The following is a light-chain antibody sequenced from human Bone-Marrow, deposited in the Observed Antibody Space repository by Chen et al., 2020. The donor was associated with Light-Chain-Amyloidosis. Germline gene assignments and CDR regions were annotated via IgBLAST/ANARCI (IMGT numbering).Light chain of an antibody. Sequence: NCMLPQPHSVSESPGKTANISCTRSRGSIATNYVQWYQQRPGSSPTTVIYEDDQRPSGVPDRFSGSIDRSSNSASLTISGLKTEDEADYYCQSYQGSSQGVFGGGTKLTVL. CDR3: QSYQGSSQGV. J-gene: IGLJ3*02. CDR1: RGSIATNY. V-gene: IGLV6-57*01. CDR2: EDD.